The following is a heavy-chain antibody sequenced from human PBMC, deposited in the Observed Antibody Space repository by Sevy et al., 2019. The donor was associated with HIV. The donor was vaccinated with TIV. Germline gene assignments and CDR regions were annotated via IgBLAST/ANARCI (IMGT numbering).Heavy chain of an antibody. V-gene: IGHV3-7*01. CDR2: XXXXXXEK. CDR3: ARDXXXXXXXXXXXXXXXX. J-gene: IGHJ1*01. Sequence: GGSLRLXXAAXXXXXXXXXMXWXXXXPXKXXEWVANXXXXXXEKYYVDSVKGRFTISRDNAKNSLYLQMNSLRAEDXXXXXCARDXXXXXXXXXXXXXXXXXGXXXLVTVSS. CDR1: XXXXXXXX.